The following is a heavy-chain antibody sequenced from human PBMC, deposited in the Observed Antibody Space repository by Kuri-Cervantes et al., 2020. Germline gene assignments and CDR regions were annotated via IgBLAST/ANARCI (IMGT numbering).Heavy chain of an antibody. V-gene: IGHV1-3*01. CDR1: GYTFTSNA. J-gene: IGHJ4*02. Sequence: ASVKVSCKASGYTFTSNAMHWVRQAPGQGLEWMGWINADKGHTKYSQNFQDRLTITRDTSASTAYMELSSLRSEDTAVYYCARATTAIVWRPFDYWGQGTLVTVSS. CDR2: INADKGHT. CDR3: ARATTAIVWRPFDY. D-gene: IGHD5-18*01.